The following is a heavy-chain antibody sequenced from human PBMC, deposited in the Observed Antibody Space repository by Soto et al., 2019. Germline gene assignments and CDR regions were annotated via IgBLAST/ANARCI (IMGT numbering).Heavy chain of an antibody. Sequence: QVQLLESGRGVVQPGRSLRLSCAASGFSFNTYGMHWVRQAPGKGLEWVAVISYNGDKTFYADSVKGRFTISRDNSQSTLYLQMNSLRPEDTAVYYCAKDRIRGTSYFDYWGQGTLVTVSS. CDR2: ISYNGDKT. V-gene: IGHV3-30*18. D-gene: IGHD6-6*01. CDR1: GFSFNTYG. CDR3: AKDRIRGTSYFDY. J-gene: IGHJ4*02.